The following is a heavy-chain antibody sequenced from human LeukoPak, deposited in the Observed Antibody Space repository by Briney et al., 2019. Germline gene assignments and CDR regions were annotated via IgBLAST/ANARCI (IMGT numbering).Heavy chain of an antibody. CDR2: VSASIGNT. J-gene: IGHJ3*02. V-gene: IGHV1-18*01. CDR1: GGTFSSYA. Sequence: ASVKVSCKASGGTFSSYAISWVRQAPGQGLEWMGWVSASIGNTYYAQKLQGRVTMTADTSTSTAFMELRSLRSDDTAVYYCARDSRRDALDIWGQGTMVTVSS. CDR3: ARDSRRDALDI.